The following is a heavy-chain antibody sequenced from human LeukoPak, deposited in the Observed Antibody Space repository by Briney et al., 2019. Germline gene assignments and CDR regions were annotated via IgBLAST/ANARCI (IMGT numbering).Heavy chain of an antibody. J-gene: IGHJ4*02. CDR2: ISAYNGNT. CDR3: ASEREFRGVVYFAY. CDR1: GYTFTNYG. Sequence: ASVKVSCKASGYTFTNYGISWVRPAPGQGLEWMGWISAYNGNTNYAQKLQGRVTMTRDTSTSTAYVELRSLTSDDTAVYYCASEREFRGVVYFAYWGQGTLITVSP. D-gene: IGHD3-10*01. V-gene: IGHV1-18*01.